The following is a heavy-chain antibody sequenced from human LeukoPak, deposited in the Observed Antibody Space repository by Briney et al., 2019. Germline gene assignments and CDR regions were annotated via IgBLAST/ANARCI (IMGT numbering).Heavy chain of an antibody. V-gene: IGHV3-21*01. CDR2: ISSSSSYI. J-gene: IGHJ4*02. CDR3: ARGQAKDLAFDY. CDR1: GFTFSRYT. Sequence: GGSLRLSCAASGFTFSRYTMNWVRQAPGKGLEWVSSISSSSSYIYYADSVKGRFTISRDNAKNSLYLQMNSLRAEDTAVYYCARGQAKDLAFDYWGQGTLVTVSS.